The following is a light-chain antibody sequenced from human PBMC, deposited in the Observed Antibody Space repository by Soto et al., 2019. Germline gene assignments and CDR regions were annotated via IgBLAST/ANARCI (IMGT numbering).Light chain of an antibody. CDR2: GNS. V-gene: IGLV1-40*01. CDR1: SSDIGAGSD. CDR3: QSYDSSLSGVL. J-gene: IGLJ2*01. Sequence: QSELTQPPSVSGAPGQRVTISCTGSSSDIGAGSDVHWYQQLPGTAPKLLIYGNSHRPSGVPDRFSGSKSGTSASLAITGLQAADEADYYCQSYDSSLSGVLFGGGTKLTVL.